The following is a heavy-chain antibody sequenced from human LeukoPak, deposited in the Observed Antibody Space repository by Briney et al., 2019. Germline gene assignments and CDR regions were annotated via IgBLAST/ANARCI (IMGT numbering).Heavy chain of an antibody. J-gene: IGHJ6*03. CDR3: VRQAYYYMDV. V-gene: IGHV5-51*01. Sequence: GESLKIPCKGSGYNFTDYWIGWVRQMPGKGLEWVGVVYPDDSDVRYSPSFQGQVTISADKSLTTAYLQWTTLKPSDTATYYCVRQAYYYMDVWGSGTTVTVSS. CDR1: GYNFTDYW. CDR2: VYPDDSDV.